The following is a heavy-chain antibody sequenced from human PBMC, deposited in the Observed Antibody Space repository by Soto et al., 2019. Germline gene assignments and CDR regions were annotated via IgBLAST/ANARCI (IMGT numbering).Heavy chain of an antibody. CDR2: ISYSGST. V-gene: IGHV4-30-4*01. D-gene: IGHD1-20*01. Sequence: QVQLQESGPGLVKPSQTLSLTCTVSCGSISSGDDFWTWIRQPPGKGLEWIGYISYSGSTYYNPSLKSRLTMSVDTSKNQFSLKLSSVTAADTAVYYCARDRAKWKDYYSYGMDVWGQGTTVTVSS. J-gene: IGHJ6*02. CDR3: ARDRAKWKDYYSYGMDV. CDR1: CGSISSGDDF.